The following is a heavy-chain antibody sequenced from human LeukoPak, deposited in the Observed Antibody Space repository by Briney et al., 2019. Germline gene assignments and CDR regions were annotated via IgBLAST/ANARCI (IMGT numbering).Heavy chain of an antibody. D-gene: IGHD6-19*01. Sequence: GASVKVSCKASGGTFSSYTISWVRQAPGQGREWMGRIIPILGIANYAQKFQGRVTITADKSTSTAYMELSSLRSEDTAVYYCARGGVAVAGPFDYWGQGTLVTVSS. CDR2: IIPILGIA. V-gene: IGHV1-69*02. CDR3: ARGGVAVAGPFDY. CDR1: GGTFSSYT. J-gene: IGHJ4*02.